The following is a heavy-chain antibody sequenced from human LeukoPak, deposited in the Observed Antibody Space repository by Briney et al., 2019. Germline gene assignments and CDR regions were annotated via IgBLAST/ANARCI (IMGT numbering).Heavy chain of an antibody. CDR2: ISSSSSTI. Sequence: GGSLRLSCAASGFTFSSYSMNWVRQAPGKGLEWVSYISSSSSTIYYADSVKGRFTVSRDNVKNSLYLQMNSLRAEDTAVYYCARDLTYYYDSSASYWGQGTLVTVSS. CDR3: ARDLTYYYDSSASY. J-gene: IGHJ1*01. D-gene: IGHD3-22*01. CDR1: GFTFSSYS. V-gene: IGHV3-48*01.